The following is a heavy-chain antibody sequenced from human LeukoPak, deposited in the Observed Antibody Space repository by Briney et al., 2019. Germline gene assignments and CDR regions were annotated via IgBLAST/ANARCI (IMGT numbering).Heavy chain of an antibody. Sequence: LAGGSLRLSSAASGFTFSSYAMSWVRQAPGKGLEWVSAISGSGGSTYYADSVKGRFTISRDNSKNTLYLQMNSLRAEDTAVYYCAKDGEWLRLRYWYFDLWGRGTLVTVSS. D-gene: IGHD5-12*01. V-gene: IGHV3-23*01. CDR2: ISGSGGST. CDR1: GFTFSSYA. J-gene: IGHJ2*01. CDR3: AKDGEWLRLRYWYFDL.